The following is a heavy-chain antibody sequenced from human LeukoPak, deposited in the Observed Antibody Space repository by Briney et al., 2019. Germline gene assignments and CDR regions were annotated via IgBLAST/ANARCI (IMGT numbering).Heavy chain of an antibody. Sequence: PSGTLSLTCTVSGGSISSSSYYWGWIRQPPGKGLEWIGSIYYSGSTYYNPSLKSRVTISVDTSKNQFSLKLSSVTAADTAVYYCARGLWFGEPTNWFDPWGQGALVTVSS. CDR1: GGSISSSSYY. D-gene: IGHD3-10*01. J-gene: IGHJ5*02. CDR2: IYYSGST. CDR3: ARGLWFGEPTNWFDP. V-gene: IGHV4-39*07.